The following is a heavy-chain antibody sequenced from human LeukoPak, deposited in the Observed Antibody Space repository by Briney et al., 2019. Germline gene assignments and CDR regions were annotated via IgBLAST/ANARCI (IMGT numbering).Heavy chain of an antibody. CDR3: AKDPRVGGMDV. CDR1: GFAFSSYG. Sequence: GGSLRLSCAASGFAFSSYGMHWVRQAPGKGLEWVAYIGYDGGNKNYADSVKGRFTISRDNSKNTLYLQMNSLRAEDTAVYYCAKDPRVGGMDVWGKGTTVTVSS. J-gene: IGHJ6*04. V-gene: IGHV3-30*02. CDR2: IGYDGGNK.